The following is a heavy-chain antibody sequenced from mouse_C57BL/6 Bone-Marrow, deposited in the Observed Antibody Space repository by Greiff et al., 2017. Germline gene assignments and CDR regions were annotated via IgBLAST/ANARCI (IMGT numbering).Heavy chain of an antibody. CDR1: GYTFTDYE. V-gene: IGHV1-15*01. CDR3: KGLGDYADREFDY. D-gene: IGHD2-4*01. Sequence: QVHVKQSGAELVRPGASVTLSCKASGYTFTDYEMHWVKQTPVHGLEWIGAIDPETGGTAYNQKFKGKAILTADKSSSTAYMELRSLTSEDSAVYYCKGLGDYADREFDYWGQGTTLTVSS. CDR2: IDPETGGT. J-gene: IGHJ2*01.